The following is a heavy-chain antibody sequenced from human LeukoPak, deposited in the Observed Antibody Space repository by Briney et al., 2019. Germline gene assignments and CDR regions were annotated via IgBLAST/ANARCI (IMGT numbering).Heavy chain of an antibody. V-gene: IGHV3-23*01. CDR3: AKGSGSSNYAYIDY. CDR1: GFTFSTYA. Sequence: GGSLRLSCAASGFTFSTYAMSWVRQAPGKGLEWVSVISGSDGSTHYTDSVKGRFTISRDNSKNMLYLQMNSLRAEDTAVYYCAKGSGSSNYAYIDYWGQGTLVTVSS. D-gene: IGHD4-11*01. CDR2: ISGSDGST. J-gene: IGHJ4*02.